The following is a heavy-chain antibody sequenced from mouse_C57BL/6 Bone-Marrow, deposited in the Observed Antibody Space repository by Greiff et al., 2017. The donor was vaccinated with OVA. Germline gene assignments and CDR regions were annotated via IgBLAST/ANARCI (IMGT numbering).Heavy chain of an antibody. CDR3: ARRWDPFAY. D-gene: IGHD4-1*01. Sequence: QVQLKESGAELARPGASVKLSCKASGYTFTSYGISWVKQRTGQGLEWIGEIYPRSGNTYYNEKFKGKATLTEDKSSSTAYMELRSLTSEDSAVDFCARRWDPFAYWGQGTLVTVSA. CDR2: IYPRSGNT. CDR1: GYTFTSYG. V-gene: IGHV1-81*01. J-gene: IGHJ3*01.